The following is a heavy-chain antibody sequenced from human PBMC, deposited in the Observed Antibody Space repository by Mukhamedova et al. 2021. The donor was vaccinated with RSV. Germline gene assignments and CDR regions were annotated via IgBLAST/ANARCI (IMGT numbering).Heavy chain of an antibody. CDR2: ISHRGDT. CDR3: ATGSVYDISSGHFHD. V-gene: IGHV4-34*01. Sequence: SGHYWTWIRQSPGKGLEWIGEISHRGDTYYNPSLMSRLSISLDTSYNKFYLTPRSVNVADTAVYYCATGSVYDISSGHFHDWGQG. D-gene: IGHD2/OR15-2a*01. J-gene: IGHJ1*01. CDR1: SGHY.